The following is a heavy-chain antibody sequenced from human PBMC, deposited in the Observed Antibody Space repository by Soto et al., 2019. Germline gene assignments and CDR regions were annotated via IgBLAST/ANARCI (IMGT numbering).Heavy chain of an antibody. Sequence: QVQLVQSGAEVKKPGSSVKVSCKASGGTFSSYTISWVRQAPGQGLEWMGRIIPILGIANYEQKFQGRVRITADKSTSTAYMELSSLRSEDTAVYYCARGVPHYYGSGSYFDYWGQGTLVTVSS. D-gene: IGHD3-10*01. V-gene: IGHV1-69*02. CDR2: IIPILGIA. CDR3: ARGVPHYYGSGSYFDY. J-gene: IGHJ4*02. CDR1: GGTFSSYT.